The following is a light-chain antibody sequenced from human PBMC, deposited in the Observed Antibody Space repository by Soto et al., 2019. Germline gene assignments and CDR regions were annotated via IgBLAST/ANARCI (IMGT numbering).Light chain of an antibody. V-gene: IGKV2D-29*02. CDR2: DAS. J-gene: IGKJ5*01. Sequence: VITQTPHSLPLAPAKPASLSSKPRQSVLHIIGDTFFVWYLQKPGQSPRLXIYDASTRVTGVPDRFSGSGSGTEFSLEISRVETEDFEIYYCMQNTNSPPTFGQGTRLEIK. CDR1: QSVLHIIGDTF. CDR3: MQNTNSPPT.